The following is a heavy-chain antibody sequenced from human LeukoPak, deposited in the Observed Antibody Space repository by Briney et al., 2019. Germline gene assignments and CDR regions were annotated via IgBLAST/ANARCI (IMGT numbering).Heavy chain of an antibody. CDR3: ATLRLGELSFDY. CDR1: GDLCTNFG. D-gene: IGHD3-16*02. V-gene: IGHV1-69*13. Sequence: GASVKVSCKASGDLCTNFGINWVRQAPGQGLEWLGGTSPIFATSNYAQKFQGRVTITADESMSTAYMELSSLRSEDTAVYYCATLRLGELSFDYWGQGTAVSVSS. CDR2: TSPIFATS. J-gene: IGHJ4*02.